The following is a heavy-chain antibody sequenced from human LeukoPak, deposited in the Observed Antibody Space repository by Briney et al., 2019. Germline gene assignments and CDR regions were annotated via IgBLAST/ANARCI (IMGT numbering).Heavy chain of an antibody. J-gene: IGHJ4*02. CDR2: IRSKAYGGTT. Sequence: GGSLRLSCTASGFTFGDYAMSWFRQAPGKGLEWVGFIRSKAYGGTTEYAASVKGRFTISRDDSKSIAYLQMNSLRAEDTAVYYCAKGDTTWELPHDDWGQGTLVTVSS. V-gene: IGHV3-49*03. CDR3: AKGDTTWELPHDD. D-gene: IGHD1-26*01. CDR1: GFTFGDYA.